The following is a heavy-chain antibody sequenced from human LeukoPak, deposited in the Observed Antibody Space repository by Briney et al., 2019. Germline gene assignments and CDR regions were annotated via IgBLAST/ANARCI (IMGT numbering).Heavy chain of an antibody. CDR2: ISGNGDST. V-gene: IGHV3-23*01. Sequence: GGSLRLSCAASGFTFSRNDMIWARQVPGKGLEWVASISGNGDSTYYADSVKGRFTISRDNSKNTLYLQMNSLRAEDTAVYYCARDEIPDSRSWYGNWGQGTLVTVSS. D-gene: IGHD6-13*01. J-gene: IGHJ4*02. CDR1: GFTFSRND. CDR3: ARDEIPDSRSWYGN.